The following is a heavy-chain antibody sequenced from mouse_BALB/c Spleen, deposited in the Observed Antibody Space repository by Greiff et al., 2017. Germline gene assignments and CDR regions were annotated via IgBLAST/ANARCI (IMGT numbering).Heavy chain of an antibody. Sequence: EVHLVESGGGLVQPGGSLKLSCAASGFTFSSYTMSWVRQTPEKRLEWVAYISNGGGSTYYPDTVKGRFTISRDNAKNTLYLQMSSLKSEDTAMYYCARHEGWLLAYWGQGTLVTVSA. CDR3: ARHEGWLLAY. V-gene: IGHV5-12-2*01. CDR2: ISNGGGST. D-gene: IGHD2-3*01. CDR1: GFTFSSYT. J-gene: IGHJ3*01.